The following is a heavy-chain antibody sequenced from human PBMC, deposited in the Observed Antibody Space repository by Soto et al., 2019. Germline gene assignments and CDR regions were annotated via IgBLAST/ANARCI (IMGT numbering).Heavy chain of an antibody. CDR1: GYTFTSYD. V-gene: IGHV1-8*01. J-gene: IGHJ5*02. Sequence: ASVKVSCKASGYTFTSYDINWVRQATGQGLEWMGWMNPNSGNTGYAQKFQGRVTMTRNTSISTAYMELSSLRSEETAVYYCARRRRIVVVNAAIRDYWFDPWGQGNLVTVSS. CDR3: ARRRRIVVVNAAIRDYWFDP. CDR2: MNPNSGNT. D-gene: IGHD2-2*02.